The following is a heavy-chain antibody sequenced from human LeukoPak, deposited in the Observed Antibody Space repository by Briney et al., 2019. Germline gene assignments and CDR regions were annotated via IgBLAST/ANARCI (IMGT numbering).Heavy chain of an antibody. Sequence: PGGSLRLSCAASGFSFTIYAMTWVRQAPGKGLEWVSAISSSGGSTHYADSVKGRFTIPRDNSKNTLYLQMNSLRVEDTAVYYCAKGGVYCSGGNCYSADYWGQGTLVTVSS. CDR3: AKGGVYCSGGNCYSADY. CDR2: ISSSGGST. J-gene: IGHJ4*02. V-gene: IGHV3-23*01. CDR1: GFSFTIYA. D-gene: IGHD2-15*01.